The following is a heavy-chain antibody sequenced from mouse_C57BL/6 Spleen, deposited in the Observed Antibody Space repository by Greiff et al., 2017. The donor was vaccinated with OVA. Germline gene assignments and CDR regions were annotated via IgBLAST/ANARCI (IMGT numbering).Heavy chain of an antibody. V-gene: IGHV2-6-1*01. CDR3: ARQYDGYPAWFAY. J-gene: IGHJ3*01. CDR2: IWSDGST. CDR1: GFSLTSYG. Sequence: VQLQQSGPGLVAPSQSLSITCTVSGFSLTSYGVHWVRQPPGKGLEWLVVIWSDGSTTYNSALKSRLSISKDNSKSQVFLKMNSLQTDDTAMYYCARQYDGYPAWFAYWGQGTLVTVSA. D-gene: IGHD2-3*01.